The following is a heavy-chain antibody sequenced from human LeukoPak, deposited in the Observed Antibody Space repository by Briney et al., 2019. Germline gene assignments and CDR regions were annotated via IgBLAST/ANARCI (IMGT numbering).Heavy chain of an antibody. Sequence: GGSLRLSCAASGAAFTKYGMKWVRQAAGAGLEYISGISRSGDITHYADSVKGRFTISRDNVQNTLYLQMNSLRADDSAVYYCARDSSGWSRDYWGQGTLVTVSS. J-gene: IGHJ4*02. V-gene: IGHV3-23*01. CDR1: GAAFTKYG. CDR3: ARDSSGWSRDY. CDR2: ISRSGDIT. D-gene: IGHD6-19*01.